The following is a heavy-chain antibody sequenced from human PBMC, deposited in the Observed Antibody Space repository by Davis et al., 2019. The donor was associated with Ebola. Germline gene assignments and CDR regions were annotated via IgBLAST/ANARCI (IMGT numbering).Heavy chain of an antibody. CDR3: AREWSGSLGPFDY. Sequence: VKVSCKASGYTFSSYAMHWVRQAPGQRLEWMGWINAGNGNTKYSQKFQGRVTITRDTSASTAYMELSSLRSEDTAVYYCAREWSGSLGPFDYWGQGTLVTVSS. J-gene: IGHJ4*02. D-gene: IGHD3-3*01. CDR2: INAGNGNT. CDR1: GYTFSSYA. V-gene: IGHV1-3*01.